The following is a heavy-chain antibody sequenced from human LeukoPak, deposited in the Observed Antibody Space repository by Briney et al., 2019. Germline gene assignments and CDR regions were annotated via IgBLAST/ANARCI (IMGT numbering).Heavy chain of an antibody. Sequence: PGGSLRLFCAPSGFTFSSYWMSWVPHAPGKGLEWVANIKQVGREKYNMDSVKGRFTISRDNAKNSLSLQMNSLRAEDTAVYYCARGEYYDDGGYWGQGTLVTVSS. CDR1: GFTFSSYW. CDR2: IKQVGREK. J-gene: IGHJ4*02. V-gene: IGHV3-7*04. D-gene: IGHD3-22*01. CDR3: ARGEYYDDGGY.